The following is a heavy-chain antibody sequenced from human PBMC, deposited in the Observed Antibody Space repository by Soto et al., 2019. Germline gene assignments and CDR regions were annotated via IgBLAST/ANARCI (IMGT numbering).Heavy chain of an antibody. CDR2: ISGGGGGST. CDR1: GFTFSSYA. Sequence: PGESLRLSCAASGFTFSSYAMSWVRQAPGEGLEWGSAISGGGGGSTCYADSVKGRFTISKDNSKSTLFLQMNNLRAEDTAVYYCAKESLILGHSQFDFWGQGT. CDR3: AKESLILGHSQFDF. V-gene: IGHV3-23*01. D-gene: IGHD1-26*01. J-gene: IGHJ4*02.